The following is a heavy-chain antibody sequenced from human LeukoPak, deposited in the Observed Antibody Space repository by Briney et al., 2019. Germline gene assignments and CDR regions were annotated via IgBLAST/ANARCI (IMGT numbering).Heavy chain of an antibody. CDR1: GASISSGNYY. D-gene: IGHD3-22*01. J-gene: IGHJ5*02. CDR2: IYPSGSA. CDR3: ARGRYYYDTSGYVVWLDP. V-gene: IGHV4-61*02. Sequence: SQTLSLTCTVSGASISSGNYYWTWVRQRAGKGLEWIGRIYPSGSANYNPSLKSRVTMSVDTSNNQFSLKLSSVTAADTAVYYCARGRYYYDTSGYVVWLDPWGQGTLVIVSS.